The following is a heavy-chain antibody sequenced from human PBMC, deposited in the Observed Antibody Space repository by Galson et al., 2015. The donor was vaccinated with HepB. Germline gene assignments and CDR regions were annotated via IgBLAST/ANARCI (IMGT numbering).Heavy chain of an antibody. CDR2: ISYDGSNK. D-gene: IGHD6-19*01. CDR3: ARGRRIAVAGAYFDY. CDR1: GFTFSSYA. V-gene: IGHV3-30*04. J-gene: IGHJ4*02. Sequence: SLRLSCAASGFTFSSYAMHWVRQAPGKGLEWVAVISYDGSNKYYADSVKGRFTISRDNSKNTLYLQMNSLRAEDTAVYYCARGRRIAVAGAYFDYWGQGTLVTVSS.